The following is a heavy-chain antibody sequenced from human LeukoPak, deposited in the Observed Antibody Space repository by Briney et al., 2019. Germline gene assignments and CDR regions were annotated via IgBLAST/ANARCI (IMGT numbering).Heavy chain of an antibody. D-gene: IGHD5-18*01. CDR3: ASQAMEYCYYYGMDV. Sequence: NPSETLSLTCAVSGGSISSSNWWSWVRQPPGKGLEWIGEIYHSGSTNYNPSLKSRVTISVDKSKNQFSLKLSSVTAADTAVYYCASQAMEYCYYYGMDVWGQGTTVTVSS. CDR1: GGSISSSNW. V-gene: IGHV4-4*02. CDR2: IYHSGST. J-gene: IGHJ6*02.